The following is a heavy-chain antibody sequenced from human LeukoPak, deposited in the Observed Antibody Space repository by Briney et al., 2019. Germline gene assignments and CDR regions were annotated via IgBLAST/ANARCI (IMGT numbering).Heavy chain of an antibody. V-gene: IGHV4-38-2*01. CDR2: IYHSGST. CDR3: ARLRPYYYDSSGYYPHDAFDI. J-gene: IGHJ3*02. CDR1: GYSISIGYY. Sequence: KPSETLSLTCAVSGYSISIGYYWGWIRQPPGKGLEWIRSIYHSGSTYYNPTLKSRVTISVDTPKNQFSQKLSSVTAADTAVDYCARLRPYYYDSSGYYPHDAFDIWGQGTMVTVSS. D-gene: IGHD3-22*01.